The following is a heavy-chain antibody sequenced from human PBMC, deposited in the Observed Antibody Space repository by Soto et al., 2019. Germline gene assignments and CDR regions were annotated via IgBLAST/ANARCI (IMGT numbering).Heavy chain of an antibody. CDR1: GASIRSYY. D-gene: IGHD6-13*01. CDR2: IHHSGRT. V-gene: IGHV4-59*01. J-gene: IGHJ4*02. Sequence: QVQLQESGPGLVRPSETLSLTCTVSGASIRSYYWSWIRQPPGKGLEWIGVIHHSGRTNYNPSLKSRLTMSVDTSKNQFSLKLSSVTAADTAVYYCTRGDSSSWRPHFDYWGQGTLVTVSS. CDR3: TRGDSSSWRPHFDY.